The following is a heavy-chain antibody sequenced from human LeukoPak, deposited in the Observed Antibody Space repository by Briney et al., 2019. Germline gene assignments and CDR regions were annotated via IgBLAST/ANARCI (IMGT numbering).Heavy chain of an antibody. CDR3: ARFSYYDSSGYPEAYFDS. CDR1: GGSSRGYY. J-gene: IGHJ4*02. V-gene: IGHV4-34*01. CDR2: INDSGSP. Sequence: PSETLSLTCAVYGGSSRGYYWNWLWIRQSPGKGLEWIGEINDSGSPNYNPSLKSRVTISENKSLNQFSLTLSSVTAADTAVYFCARFSYYDSSGYPEAYFDSWGQGTLVTVSS. D-gene: IGHD3-22*01.